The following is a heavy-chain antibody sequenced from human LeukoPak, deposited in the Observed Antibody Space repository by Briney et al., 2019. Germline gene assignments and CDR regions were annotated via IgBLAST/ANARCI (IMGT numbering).Heavy chain of an antibody. CDR3: ARDRHPTEPDSSYFDY. D-gene: IGHD1-14*01. V-gene: IGHV4-4*02. CDR2: IYHSGST. CDR1: GGSISSTSW. J-gene: IGHJ4*02. Sequence: SETLSLTCAVSGGSISSTSWWNWVRQAPGKGLEWIGEIYHSGSTSYNPSLKSRVTISVDTSKNQFSLKLSSVTAADTAVYYCARDRHPTEPDSSYFDYWGQGTLVTVSS.